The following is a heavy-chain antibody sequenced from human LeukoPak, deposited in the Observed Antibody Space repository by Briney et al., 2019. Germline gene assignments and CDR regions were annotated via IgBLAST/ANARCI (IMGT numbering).Heavy chain of an antibody. CDR3: AKDLGESVEVRGFDY. J-gene: IGHJ4*02. V-gene: IGHV3-23*01. D-gene: IGHD3-10*01. Sequence: QPGGSLRLSCAASGFTFSSYAISWVRQAPGKGLEWVSAISGSGGSTYYADSVKGRFTISRDNSKNTLYLQMNSLRAEDTAVYYCAKDLGESVEVRGFDYWGQGTLVTVSS. CDR1: GFTFSSYA. CDR2: ISGSGGST.